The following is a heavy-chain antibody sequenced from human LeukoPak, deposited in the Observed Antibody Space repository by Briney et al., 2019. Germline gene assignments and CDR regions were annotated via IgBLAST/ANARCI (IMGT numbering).Heavy chain of an antibody. Sequence: ASVKVSCKASGYTFTGYYMHWVRQGPGQGLEWMGWINPNSGGTNYAQKFQGRVTMTRDTSINTAYMELTGLRSDDAAVYYCASAIAVTGSNYFDYWGQGTLVTVSS. D-gene: IGHD6-19*01. CDR1: GYTFTGYY. J-gene: IGHJ4*02. CDR2: INPNSGGT. CDR3: ASAIAVTGSNYFDY. V-gene: IGHV1-2*02.